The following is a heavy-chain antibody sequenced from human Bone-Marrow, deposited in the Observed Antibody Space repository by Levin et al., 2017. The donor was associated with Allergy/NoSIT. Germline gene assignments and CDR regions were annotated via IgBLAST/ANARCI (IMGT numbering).Heavy chain of an antibody. V-gene: IGHV3-30*03. CDR1: GFTFSSYA. Sequence: GESLKISCVASGFTFSSYAMHWVRQAPGKGLEWVALISYAGVNKYYADSVKGRFTISRDSSKNTVYLQMNSLRPEDTAVYYCARAGENTGYFMDVWGQGTTVTVSS. CDR3: ARAGENTGYFMDV. CDR2: ISYAGVNK. J-gene: IGHJ6*02. D-gene: IGHD3-16*01.